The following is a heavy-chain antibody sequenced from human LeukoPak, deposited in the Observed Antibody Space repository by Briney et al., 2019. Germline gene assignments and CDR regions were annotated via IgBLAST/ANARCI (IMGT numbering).Heavy chain of an antibody. J-gene: IGHJ3*02. CDR2: INPNSGGT. D-gene: IGHD1-26*01. Sequence: ASVKVSCTASGYTFTSYYIHWVRQAPGQGLEWMGWINPNSGGTNYAQKFQGRVTMTRDTSISTAYMELSRLRSDDTAVYYCARFDEVGDAFDIWGQGTMVTVSS. CDR3: ARFDEVGDAFDI. V-gene: IGHV1-2*02. CDR1: GYTFTSYY.